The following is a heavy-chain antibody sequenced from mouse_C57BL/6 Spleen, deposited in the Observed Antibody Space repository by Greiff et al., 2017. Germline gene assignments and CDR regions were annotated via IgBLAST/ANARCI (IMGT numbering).Heavy chain of an antibody. CDR2: ISYDGSN. Sequence: EVQLQESGPGLVKPSQSLSLTCSVTGYSITSGYYWNWIRQFPGNKLEWMGYISYDGSNNYNPSLKNRISITRDTSKNQFFLKLNSVTTEDTATDYCARAGDYDRIGMDYWGQGTSVTVSS. CDR1: GYSITSGYY. J-gene: IGHJ4*01. CDR3: ARAGDYDRIGMDY. V-gene: IGHV3-6*01. D-gene: IGHD2-4*01.